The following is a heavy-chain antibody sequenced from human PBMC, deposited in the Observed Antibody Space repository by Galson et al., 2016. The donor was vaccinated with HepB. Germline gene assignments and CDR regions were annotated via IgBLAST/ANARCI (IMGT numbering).Heavy chain of an antibody. Sequence: SVKVSCKASGGTFSSYTINWVRQAPGQGLEWMGGIIPMYDTAIYAQKLQDRVTITADESTTTAYMELSSLRSEDTAVCYCARSPGSYYTWFDLWGQGTLVTVSS. CDR3: ARSPGSYYTWFDL. CDR2: IIPMYDTA. D-gene: IGHD3-10*01. J-gene: IGHJ5*02. V-gene: IGHV1-69*13. CDR1: GGTFSSYT.